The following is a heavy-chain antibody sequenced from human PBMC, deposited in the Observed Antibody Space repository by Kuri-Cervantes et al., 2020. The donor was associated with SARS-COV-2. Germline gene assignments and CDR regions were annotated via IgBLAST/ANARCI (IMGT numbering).Heavy chain of an antibody. CDR2: IDPSDSYT. CDR1: GYTFTAHW. V-gene: IGHV5-10-1*01. CDR3: ARQASMIPPPIDY. D-gene: IGHD3-16*01. J-gene: IGHJ4*02. Sequence: GGSLRLSCKASGYTFTAHWINWVRQSPGGGLEWMGRIDPSDSYTTYNSSFQGHVTISIDKASDTSFLHWNSLKASDTAIYYCARQASMIPPPIDYWGQGTLVTVSS.